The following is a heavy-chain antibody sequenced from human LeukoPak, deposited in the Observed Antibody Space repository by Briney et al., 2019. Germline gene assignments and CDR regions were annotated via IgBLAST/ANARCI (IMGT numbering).Heavy chain of an antibody. CDR2: INHSGST. Sequence: PSETLSLTCAVYGGSFSGYYWSWIRQPPGKGLEWIGEINHSGSTNYNPSLKSRVTISVDTSKNQFSLKLSSVTAADTAVYYCARGKHSGYDFWSGYYWAYDYWGQGTLVTVSS. J-gene: IGHJ4*02. CDR3: ARGKHSGYDFWSGYYWAYDY. V-gene: IGHV4-34*01. D-gene: IGHD3-3*01. CDR1: GGSFSGYY.